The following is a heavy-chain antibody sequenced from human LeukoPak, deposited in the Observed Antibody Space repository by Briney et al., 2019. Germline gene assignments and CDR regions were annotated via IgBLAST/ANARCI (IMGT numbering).Heavy chain of an antibody. J-gene: IGHJ4*02. Sequence: GGSLRLSCAVSGFNLNSYAMHWVRQAPGKGLEWVAVIRHDEANSFYADSVQGRFTISRDTSKKLLYLQLNSLRVEDTAVYYCAKEYTPSSPLGELDSWGQGTLVTVSS. CDR3: AKEYTPSSPLGELDS. CDR1: GFNLNSYA. D-gene: IGHD6-6*01. CDR2: IRHDEANS. V-gene: IGHV3-30*02.